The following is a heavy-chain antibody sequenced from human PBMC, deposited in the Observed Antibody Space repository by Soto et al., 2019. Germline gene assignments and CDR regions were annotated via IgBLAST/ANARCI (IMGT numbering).Heavy chain of an antibody. J-gene: IGHJ5*02. CDR3: ARAVGVRGHWFDP. V-gene: IGHV1-18*01. CDR2: ISAYNGNT. Sequence: QVQLVQSGAEVKKPGASVKVSCKASGYTFTSYGISWVRQAPGQGLEWMGRISAYNGNTNYAQKLQGRVTMTTDTSTGAAYVELRSLRSDDTAVYYCARAVGVRGHWFDPWGQRTLVIVSS. CDR1: GYTFTSYG. D-gene: IGHD1-26*01.